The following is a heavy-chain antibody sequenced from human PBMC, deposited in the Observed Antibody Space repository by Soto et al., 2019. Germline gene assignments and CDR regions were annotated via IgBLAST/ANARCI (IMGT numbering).Heavy chain of an antibody. CDR2: ISGYNANT. Sequence: GASVKVSCKASGYSFSIYGIIWVRQAPGQGLEWMGWISGYNANTHYAHKVQGRVTMTTDTSTSTAYMQLRSLRSDDTAVYYCARVELDGSGSYYGMDVWGQGTTVTVSS. J-gene: IGHJ6*02. CDR1: GYSFSIYG. D-gene: IGHD3-10*01. CDR3: ARVELDGSGSYYGMDV. V-gene: IGHV1-18*04.